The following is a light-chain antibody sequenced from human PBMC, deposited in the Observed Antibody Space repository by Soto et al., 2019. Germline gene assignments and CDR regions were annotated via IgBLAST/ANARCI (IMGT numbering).Light chain of an antibody. Sequence: EIVLTQSPGTLSLSPGERATLSCRASQSVSSSYLAWYQQKPGQAPRLLIYGASSRATGIPDRFSGSGSGKDFTLTISRLEPEDLAVYYCQQYGSSPLLTFGGGTKGEIK. CDR3: QQYGSSPLLT. J-gene: IGKJ4*01. V-gene: IGKV3-20*01. CDR1: QSVSSSY. CDR2: GAS.